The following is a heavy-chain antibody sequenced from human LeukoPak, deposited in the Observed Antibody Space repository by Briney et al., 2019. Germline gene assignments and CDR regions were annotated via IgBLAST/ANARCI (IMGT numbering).Heavy chain of an antibody. CDR3: AKGAHIYGDYGAFDI. V-gene: IGHV3-33*06. CDR1: GFIFSNYG. J-gene: IGHJ3*02. D-gene: IGHD4-17*01. CDR2: IWYDGSKT. Sequence: PGGSLRLSCAASGFIFSNYGMHWVRQAPGKGLEWVAVIWYDGSKTYYPDSVKGRVTISRDSSKNTVYLQMNNLRVEDTAVYYCAKGAHIYGDYGAFDIWGQGTMVTVS.